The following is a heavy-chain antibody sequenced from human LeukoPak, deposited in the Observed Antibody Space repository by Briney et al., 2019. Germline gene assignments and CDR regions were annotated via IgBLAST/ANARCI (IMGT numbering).Heavy chain of an antibody. CDR3: ARGNDYSNYVLYYYYMDV. Sequence: GGSLRLSCAASGFTFDDYGMSWVRQAPGEGLKWVSGINWNGGSTGYADSVKGRFTISRDNAKNSLYLQMNSLRAEDTALYYCARGNDYSNYVLYYYYMDVWGKGTTVTVSS. J-gene: IGHJ6*03. CDR1: GFTFDDYG. D-gene: IGHD4-11*01. V-gene: IGHV3-20*04. CDR2: INWNGGST.